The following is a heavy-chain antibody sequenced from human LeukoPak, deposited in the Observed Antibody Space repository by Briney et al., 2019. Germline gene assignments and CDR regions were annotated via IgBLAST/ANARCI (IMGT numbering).Heavy chain of an antibody. CDR2: IYYSGST. CDR1: SGSISSYY. CDR3: ARSAKFEDTLDY. V-gene: IGHV4-59*01. Sequence: SETLSLTCTVSSGSISSYYWSWIRQPPGKGLEWIGYIYYSGSTNYNPSLKSRVTISVDTSKNQFSLELNSVTAADRAVYYCARSAKFEDTLDYWGQGTLVTVSS. J-gene: IGHJ4*02. D-gene: IGHD3-9*01.